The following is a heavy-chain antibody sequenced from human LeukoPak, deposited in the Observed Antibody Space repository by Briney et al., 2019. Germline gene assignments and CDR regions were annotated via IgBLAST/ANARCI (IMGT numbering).Heavy chain of an antibody. CDR3: AKDGGGYSCGYFDY. J-gene: IGHJ4*02. CDR1: GFTFDDYA. D-gene: IGHD5-18*01. V-gene: IGHV3-9*01. CDR2: ISWNSGSI. Sequence: PGGSLRLSCAASGFTFDDYAMHWVRQAPGKGLEWVSGISWNSGSIGYADSVKGRFTISRDNAKNSLYLQMNSLRAEDTALYYCAKDGGGYSCGYFDYWGQGTLVTVSS.